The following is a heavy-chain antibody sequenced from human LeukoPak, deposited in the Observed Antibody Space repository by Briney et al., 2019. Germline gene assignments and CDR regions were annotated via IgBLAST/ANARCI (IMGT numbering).Heavy chain of an antibody. Sequence: ASVKVSCKASGYTFTGYYMHWVRQAPGQGLEWMGWINPNSGGTNYAQKFQGRVTMTRDTSISTAYMELSSLRSEDTAVYYCAREGVLLWFGELFRGYFDYWGQGTLVTVSS. V-gene: IGHV1-2*02. CDR2: INPNSGGT. D-gene: IGHD3-10*01. CDR3: AREGVLLWFGELFRGYFDY. J-gene: IGHJ4*02. CDR1: GYTFTGYY.